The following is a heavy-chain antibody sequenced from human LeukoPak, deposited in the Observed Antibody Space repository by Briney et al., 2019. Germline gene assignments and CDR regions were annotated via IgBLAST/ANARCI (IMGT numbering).Heavy chain of an antibody. CDR1: GFTFSSYS. Sequence: GGSLRLSCAASGFTFSSYSMNWVRQAPGKGLEWVSSISSSSSYIYYADSVKGRFTFSRNNAKNSLYLQMNSLRAEDTAVYYCAREYITMIVRAFDIWGQGTMVTVSS. CDR3: AREYITMIVRAFDI. CDR2: ISSSSSYI. V-gene: IGHV3-21*01. J-gene: IGHJ3*02. D-gene: IGHD3-22*01.